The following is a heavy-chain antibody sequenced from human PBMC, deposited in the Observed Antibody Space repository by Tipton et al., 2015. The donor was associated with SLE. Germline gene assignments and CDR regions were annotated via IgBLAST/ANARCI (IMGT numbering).Heavy chain of an antibody. Sequence: LRLSCTVSGGSISSSSYYWGWIRQPPGKGLEWIGYIYYSGSTYYNPSLKSRVTISVDTSKNQFSLKLSSVTAADTAVYYCARSYDSSALDYWGQGTLVTVSS. D-gene: IGHD3-22*01. CDR1: GGSISSSSYY. V-gene: IGHV4-30-4*08. CDR2: IYYSGST. J-gene: IGHJ4*02. CDR3: ARSYDSSALDY.